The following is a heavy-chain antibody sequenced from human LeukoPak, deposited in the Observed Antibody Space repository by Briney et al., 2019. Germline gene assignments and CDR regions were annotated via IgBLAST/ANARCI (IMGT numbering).Heavy chain of an antibody. V-gene: IGHV1-18*01. CDR1: GYTFTSYG. D-gene: IGHD2-2*01. CDR3: ARRIVVVPAAADAFDI. CDR2: ISACNGNT. J-gene: IGHJ3*02. Sequence: ASVKVSCKASGYTFTSYGISWVRQAPGQGLEWMGWISACNGNTNYAQKLQGRVTMTTDTSTSTAYMELRGLRSDDTAVYYCARRIVVVPAAADAFDIWGQGTMVTVSS.